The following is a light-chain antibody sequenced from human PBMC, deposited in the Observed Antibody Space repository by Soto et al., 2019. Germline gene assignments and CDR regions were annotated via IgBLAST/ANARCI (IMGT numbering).Light chain of an antibody. Sequence: QSVLTQPPSVSGAPGLRVTISCTGSSSNIGAGYDVHWYQQLPGTAPKLLIYGNSNRPSGVPDRFSGSKSGTSASLAITGLQAEDEADYYCQSYDSSLGVVFGGGTKLTVL. CDR3: QSYDSSLGVV. CDR1: SSNIGAGYD. V-gene: IGLV1-40*01. J-gene: IGLJ2*01. CDR2: GNS.